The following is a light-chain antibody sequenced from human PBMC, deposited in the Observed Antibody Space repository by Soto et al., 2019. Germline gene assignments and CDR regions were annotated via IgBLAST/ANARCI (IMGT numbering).Light chain of an antibody. J-gene: IGLJ1*01. V-gene: IGLV2-14*03. CDR2: DVS. CDR1: SSDIGDSNY. CDR3: SSFRSSSTSYV. Sequence: QSVLTQPASVSGSPGQSITISCTGTSSDIGDSNYVSWYQQHPGKAPKLVIYDVSNRPSGVSNRFSGSKSANTASLTFSGLQAEDEADYYCSSFRSSSTSYVFGTGTKVTV.